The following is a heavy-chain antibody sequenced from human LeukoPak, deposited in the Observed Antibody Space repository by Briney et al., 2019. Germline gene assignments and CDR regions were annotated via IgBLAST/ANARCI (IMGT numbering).Heavy chain of an antibody. CDR3: ASGRSYHNFDY. D-gene: IGHD1-26*01. J-gene: IGHJ4*02. CDR1: GYSFTNYW. V-gene: IGHV5-51*01. CDR2: IYPGDSYS. Sequence: GESLKISCKGSGYSFTNYWIGWVRQMPGKGLEWMGIIYPGDSYSRYSPSFQGQVTISADKSISTAYLQWSSLKASDTAMYYCASGRSYHNFDYWGQGTLVTVSS.